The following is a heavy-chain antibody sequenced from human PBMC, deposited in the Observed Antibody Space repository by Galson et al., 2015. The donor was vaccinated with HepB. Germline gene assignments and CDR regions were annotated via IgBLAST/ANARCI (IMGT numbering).Heavy chain of an antibody. CDR3: ARDRSGGYGSLDY. D-gene: IGHD5-12*01. Sequence: SLRLSCAVSEFSLSMFWMNWVRQAPGKGLEWVANIKRAGDEENYADSVKGRFTISRDNARNSLYLQMNSLRAEDTAVYYCARDRSGGYGSLDYWGQGTLVTVSS. J-gene: IGHJ4*02. V-gene: IGHV3-7*03. CDR1: EFSLSMFW. CDR2: IKRAGDEE.